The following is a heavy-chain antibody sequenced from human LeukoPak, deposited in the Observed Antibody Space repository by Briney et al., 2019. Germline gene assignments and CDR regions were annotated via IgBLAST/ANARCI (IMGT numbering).Heavy chain of an antibody. V-gene: IGHV3-23*01. Sequence: GGSLRLSCAASGLTLSAYALVWVRQAPGKGLEWVSAITGSGAGTYYADSVKGRFTISRDNSNNMLYLQMNSLRAEDTALYFCAKDPNGDYVGAFDMWGPGTMVVVSS. D-gene: IGHD4-17*01. J-gene: IGHJ3*02. CDR2: ITGSGAGT. CDR1: GLTLSAYA. CDR3: AKDPNGDYVGAFDM.